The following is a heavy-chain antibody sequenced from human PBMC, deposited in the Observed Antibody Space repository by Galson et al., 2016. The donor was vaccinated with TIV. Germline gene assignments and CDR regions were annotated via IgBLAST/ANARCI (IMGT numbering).Heavy chain of an antibody. Sequence: TLSLTCNVSGDSVNTGGHYWTWIRQQPGKGLEWIGYIYHSGNAYSNPSLRSRLTMYIDTTKNQFSLKLTSVTAADTAVYYCARSVRGPYYYDSTGYPYYFDYWGQGTLVTVSS. CDR1: GDSVNTGGHY. CDR2: IYHSGNA. V-gene: IGHV4-31*03. CDR3: ARSVRGPYYYDSTGYPYYFDY. D-gene: IGHD3-22*01. J-gene: IGHJ4*02.